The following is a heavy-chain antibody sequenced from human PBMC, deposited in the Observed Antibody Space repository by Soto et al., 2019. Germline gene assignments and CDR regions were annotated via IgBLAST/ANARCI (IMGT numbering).Heavy chain of an antibody. D-gene: IGHD1-26*01. CDR3: ARGRSNGAFDS. V-gene: IGHV4-4*09. CDR2: IYANGNT. CDR1: GDSINNFY. J-gene: IGHJ4*02. Sequence: QVQLQESGPGLVKPSGTLSLICTVSGDSINNFYWSWIRQSPGKGLEWIAYIYANGNTNHNPSLKSRVAISIDTSKSQFSLNLTSVTAADTVVYFCARGRSNGAFDSWGQGALVTVSS.